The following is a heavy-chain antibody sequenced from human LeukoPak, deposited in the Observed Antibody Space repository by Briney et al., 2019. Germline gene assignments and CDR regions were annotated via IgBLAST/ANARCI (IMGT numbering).Heavy chain of an antibody. Sequence: GGSLRLSCAASGFTFSSYAMSWVRQAPGKGLQWVSSISGSGKSTYYADSVKGRFAISRDNAKNSLYLQMNSLRVEDTAVYYCARCTTGRTFGSLREIKRSREIDYWGQGTLVTVSS. V-gene: IGHV3-21*01. J-gene: IGHJ4*02. CDR2: ISGSGKST. CDR3: ARCTTGRTFGSLREIKRSREIDY. CDR1: GFTFSSYA. D-gene: IGHD1-1*01.